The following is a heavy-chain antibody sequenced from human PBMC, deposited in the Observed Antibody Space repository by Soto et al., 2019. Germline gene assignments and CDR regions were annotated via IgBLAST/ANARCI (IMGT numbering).Heavy chain of an antibody. CDR1: GGSISSGGYS. V-gene: IGHV4-30-2*02. CDR3: AGLRGYAGSPIDY. CDR2: IYHSGST. J-gene: IGHJ4*02. D-gene: IGHD2-15*01. Sequence: SETLSLTCAVSGGSISSGGYSWSWIRQPPGKGLEWIGYIYHSGSTYYNPSLKSRVTMSVDTPKNQFSLRLSSVTTADTAVYYCAGLRGYAGSPIDYWGQGTLVTVSS.